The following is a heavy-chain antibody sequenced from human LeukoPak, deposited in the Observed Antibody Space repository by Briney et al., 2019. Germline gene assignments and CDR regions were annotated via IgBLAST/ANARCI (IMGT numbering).Heavy chain of an antibody. CDR1: GGSLSGYY. V-gene: IGHV4-34*01. Sequence: PSETLSLTCAVYGGSLSGYYWSYIRQPPGKGLEWIGQINHSGSTNYNTSLKSRVTISVDTSKNQLSLKLSSVTAADTAIYDCARHGRHYYDSRGRYFDYWGQGTLVTVSS. D-gene: IGHD3-22*01. CDR2: INHSGST. CDR3: ARHGRHYYDSRGRYFDY. J-gene: IGHJ4*02.